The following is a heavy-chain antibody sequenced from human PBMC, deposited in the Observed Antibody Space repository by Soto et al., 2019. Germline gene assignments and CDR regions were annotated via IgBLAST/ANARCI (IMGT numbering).Heavy chain of an antibody. D-gene: IGHD3-10*01. CDR3: ARHSGIRGSGSSKYYFDY. CDR2: IYYSGSP. Sequence: QVQLQESGPGLVKPSETLSLTCTVSGGSISGYYWSWIRPPPGKGLEWTGYIYYSGSPNYNPSLHSRVTISVDPSKNQFSLNLSSVTAADTAVYYCARHSGIRGSGSSKYYFDYWGQGTLVTVSP. J-gene: IGHJ4*02. V-gene: IGHV4-59*08. CDR1: GGSISGYY.